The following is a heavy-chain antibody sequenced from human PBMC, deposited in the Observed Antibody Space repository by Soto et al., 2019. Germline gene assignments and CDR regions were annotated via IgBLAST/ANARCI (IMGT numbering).Heavy chain of an antibody. CDR1: GYTFTGYY. D-gene: IGHD3-3*01. Sequence: ASVKVSCKASGYTFTGYYMHWVRQAPGQGLEWMGWINPNSGGTNYAQKFQGWVTMTRDTSISTAYMELSRLRSDDTAVYYSARSVAIFGVSPTFDPWGQGTLVTVSS. CDR2: INPNSGGT. J-gene: IGHJ5*02. CDR3: ARSVAIFGVSPTFDP. V-gene: IGHV1-2*04.